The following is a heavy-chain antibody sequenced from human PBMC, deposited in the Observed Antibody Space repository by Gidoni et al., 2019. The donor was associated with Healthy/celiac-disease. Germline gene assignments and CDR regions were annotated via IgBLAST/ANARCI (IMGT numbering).Heavy chain of an antibody. V-gene: IGHV4-39*01. Sequence: QLQLQESGPGLVKPSETLSLTCNVSGGSISSSSYYWGWIRQPPGKGLEWIGSIYYSGSTYYNPSLKSRVTISVDTSKNQFSLKLSSVTAADTAVYYCARNLAVARAFDYWGQGTLVTVSS. D-gene: IGHD6-19*01. CDR3: ARNLAVARAFDY. CDR1: GGSISSSSYY. CDR2: IYYSGST. J-gene: IGHJ4*02.